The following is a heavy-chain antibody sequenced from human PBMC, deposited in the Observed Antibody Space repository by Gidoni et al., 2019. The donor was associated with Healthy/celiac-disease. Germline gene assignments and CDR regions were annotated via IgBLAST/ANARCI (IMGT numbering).Heavy chain of an antibody. D-gene: IGHD3-10*02. V-gene: IGHV3-72*01. J-gene: IGHJ6*02. CDR2: TRNKANSYTT. Sequence: EVQLVESGGGWVQPGGSLRLSCAASGFTFSDHYMAWVRQAPGKGLEWVGRTRNKANSYTTEYAASVKGRFTISRDDSKNSLYLQMNSLKTEDTAVYYCARDLFGTDTYYYYYGMDVWGQGTTVTVSS. CDR3: ARDLFGTDTYYYYYGMDV. CDR1: GFTFSDHY.